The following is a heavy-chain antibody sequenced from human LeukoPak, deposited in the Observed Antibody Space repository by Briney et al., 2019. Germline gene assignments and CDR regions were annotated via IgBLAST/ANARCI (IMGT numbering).Heavy chain of an antibody. CDR2: INWNGGNT. CDR1: GFTFAAYA. V-gene: IGHV3-20*04. CDR3: ARAFFPTVGAYDY. D-gene: IGHD1-26*01. J-gene: IGHJ4*02. Sequence: GGSLRLSCAASGFTFAAYAMNWVRQAPGTGLKWFSGINWNGGNTAYADSVKGRFTISRDNAKHSLYLQMNSLRAEATALYYCARAFFPTVGAYDYWGQGTLVTVSS.